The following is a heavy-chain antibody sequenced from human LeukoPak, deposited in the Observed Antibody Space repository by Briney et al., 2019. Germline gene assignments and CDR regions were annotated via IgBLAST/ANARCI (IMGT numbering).Heavy chain of an antibody. J-gene: IGHJ6*03. CDR2: IYRSGST. CDR3: ARHLPYNWNYGYYYMDV. V-gene: IGHV4-38-2*01. Sequence: PSETLSLTCAGSGYSISSGDYWGWVRQPRGKGPERIGSIYRSGSTYYNPDLQGRVTISVDPSKNQFSLKLSSVTAADTAVYYCARHLPYNWNYGYYYMDVWGKGTTVTVSS. CDR1: GYSISSGDY. D-gene: IGHD1-20*01.